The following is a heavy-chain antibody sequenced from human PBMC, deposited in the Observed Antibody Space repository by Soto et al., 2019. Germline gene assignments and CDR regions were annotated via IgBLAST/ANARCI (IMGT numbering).Heavy chain of an antibody. D-gene: IGHD3-22*01. Sequence: QVHLVQSGAEVKKPGASVKVSCKTSGYPFPSFEIHWIRQAPGQRPEWMGGISNAGSGSMKYSQRFQDRLTISGDKRATTVYMTLSSLTSEDTAIYYCARESDHYQDFFQNWGQGSLVTVSA. V-gene: IGHV1-3*01. CDR3: ARESDHYQDFFQN. CDR2: ISNAGSGSM. J-gene: IGHJ4*02. CDR1: GYPFPSFE.